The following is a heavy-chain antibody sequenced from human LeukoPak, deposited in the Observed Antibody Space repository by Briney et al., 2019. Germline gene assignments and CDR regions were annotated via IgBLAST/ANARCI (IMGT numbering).Heavy chain of an antibody. D-gene: IGHD3-3*01. V-gene: IGHV4-34*01. CDR1: GVSFSGDY. Sequence: SSETLSLTCAVYGVSFSGDYWSWIRQPPGKGLEWVGEINHSGSTNYNPSLKSRVSISLDSSKNQFSLKLSSVTAADTAVYYCAKHLRRRFFSKTLGFDPWGQGTLVTVSS. CDR3: AKHLRRRFFSKTLGFDP. J-gene: IGHJ5*02. CDR2: INHSGST.